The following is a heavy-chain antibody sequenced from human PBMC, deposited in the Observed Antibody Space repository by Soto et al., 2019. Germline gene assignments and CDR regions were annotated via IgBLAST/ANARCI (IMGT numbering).Heavy chain of an antibody. Sequence: ASVKVSCNASGYTFTGYYMHLVRQAPGQGLEWMGWINPNSGGTNYAQKFQGWVTMTRDTSISTAYMELSRLRSDDTAVYYCARGTTVTTRPLGYWGQGTLVTVSS. D-gene: IGHD4-17*01. CDR1: GYTFTGYY. V-gene: IGHV1-2*04. J-gene: IGHJ4*02. CDR3: ARGTTVTTRPLGY. CDR2: INPNSGGT.